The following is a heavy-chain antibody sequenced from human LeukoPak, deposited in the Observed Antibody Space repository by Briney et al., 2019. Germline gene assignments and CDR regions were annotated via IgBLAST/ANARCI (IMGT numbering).Heavy chain of an antibody. D-gene: IGHD2-2*01. CDR1: GGSISSYY. J-gene: IGHJ5*02. CDR3: ATEKVVPAAITSNWFDP. CDR2: IYYSGST. V-gene: IGHV4-59*01. Sequence: PSETLSLPCTVSGGSISSYYWSWIRQPPGKGLEWIGYIYYSGSTNYNPSLKSRVTISVDTSKNQFSLKLSSVTAADTAVYYCATEKVVPAAITSNWFDPWGQGTLVTVSS.